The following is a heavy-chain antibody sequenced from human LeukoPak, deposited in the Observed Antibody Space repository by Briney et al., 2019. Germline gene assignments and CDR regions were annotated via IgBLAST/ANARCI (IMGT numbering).Heavy chain of an antibody. CDR1: GGTFSSYA. D-gene: IGHD3-22*01. CDR3: ARVDFEGTYYDSSGYRLDY. J-gene: IGHJ4*02. V-gene: IGHV1-69*04. Sequence: ASVKVSCKASGGTFSSYAISWVRQAPGQGLEWMGRIIPILGIANYAQKFQGRVTITADKSTSTAYMELSSLRSEDTAVYYCARVDFEGTYYDSSGYRLDYWAGEPWSPSPQ. CDR2: IIPILGIA.